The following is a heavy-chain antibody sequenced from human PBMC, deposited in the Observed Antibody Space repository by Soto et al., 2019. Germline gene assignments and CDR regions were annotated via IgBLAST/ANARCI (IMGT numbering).Heavy chain of an antibody. CDR2: ISAHNGNT. Sequence: QVHLVQSGAEVKKPGASVKVSCKGSGYAFTTYGITWVRQAPGQGLEWMGWISAHNGNTNYAQKLQGRVSVTRDTSTSTAYMELRRPRSDDTAVDYCARGRYGDYWGQGALVTVPS. V-gene: IGHV1-18*01. J-gene: IGHJ4*02. CDR3: ARGRYGDY. CDR1: GYAFTTYG. D-gene: IGHD1-1*01.